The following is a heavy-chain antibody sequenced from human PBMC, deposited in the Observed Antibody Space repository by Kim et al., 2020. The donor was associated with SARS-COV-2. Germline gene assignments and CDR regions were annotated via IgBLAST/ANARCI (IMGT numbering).Heavy chain of an antibody. J-gene: IGHJ4*02. CDR2: ISPAGTTT. V-gene: IGHV3-74*01. D-gene: IGHD3-22*01. Sequence: GLVWVSRISPAGTTTTYADSVKGRFTISRDDAKNTLYLQMSSLRAEDTAIYYCVRSDYYDNSGYYYGQWGQGTLVTVSP. CDR3: VRSDYYDNSGYYYGQ.